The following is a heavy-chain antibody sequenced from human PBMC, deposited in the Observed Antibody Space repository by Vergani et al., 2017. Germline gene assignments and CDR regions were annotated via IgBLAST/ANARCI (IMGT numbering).Heavy chain of an antibody. CDR2: INHSGST. J-gene: IGHJ4*02. D-gene: IGHD3-3*01. CDR3: ARGDPTPFYDVWSGYYMTGLAY. CDR1: GGSFSGYY. V-gene: IGHV4-34*01. Sequence: QVQLQQWGAGLLKPSETLSLTCAVYGGSFSGYYWSWIRQPPGKGLEWVGEINHSGSTNYNPSLKSRVTISVDTSKNQFSLKLSSVTAADTAVYYCARGDPTPFYDVWSGYYMTGLAYWGQGTLVTVSS.